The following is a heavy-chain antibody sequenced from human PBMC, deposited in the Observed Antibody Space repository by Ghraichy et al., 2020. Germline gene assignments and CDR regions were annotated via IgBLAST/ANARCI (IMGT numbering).Heavy chain of an antibody. Sequence: GGSLRLSCAASGFTFQGYTMHWVRQPPGKGLEWVSLISWDVSSTSYADSVKGRFTISRDNSKNSLYLQMNSLRAEDTALYYCARDNFGTIGYWGQGTLVTVSS. V-gene: IGHV3-43*01. J-gene: IGHJ4*02. D-gene: IGHD3-10*01. CDR2: ISWDVSST. CDR3: ARDNFGTIGY. CDR1: GFTFQGYT.